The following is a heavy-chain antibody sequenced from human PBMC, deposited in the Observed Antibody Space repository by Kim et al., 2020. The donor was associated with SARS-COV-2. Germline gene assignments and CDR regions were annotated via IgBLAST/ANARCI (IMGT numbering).Heavy chain of an antibody. J-gene: IGHJ4*02. Sequence: GGSLRLSCAASGFTFSSYAMHWVRQAPGKGLEWVSVISYDGSNKYYADSVKGRFTISRDNSKNTLYLQMNSLRAEDTAVYYCSRRPGYSYGWPLDYWGQGNRVTVSS. CDR2: ISYDGSNK. D-gene: IGHD5-18*01. V-gene: IGHV3-30*04. CDR3: SRRPGYSYGWPLDY. CDR1: GFTFSSYA.